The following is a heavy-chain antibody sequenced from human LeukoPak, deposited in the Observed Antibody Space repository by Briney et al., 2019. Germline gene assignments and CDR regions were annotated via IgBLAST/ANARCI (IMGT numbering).Heavy chain of an antibody. CDR3: ARDWALYYYDSSGYYPDY. D-gene: IGHD3-22*01. CDR1: GFTFSSYA. V-gene: IGHV3-30-3*01. CDR2: ISYDGSNK. J-gene: IGHJ4*02. Sequence: GGSLRLSCAASGFTFSSYAMHWVRQAPGKGLEWVAVISYDGSNKYYADSVKGRFTISRDNSKNTVYLQMNSLRAEDTAVYYCARDWALYYYDSSGYYPDYWGQGTLVTVSS.